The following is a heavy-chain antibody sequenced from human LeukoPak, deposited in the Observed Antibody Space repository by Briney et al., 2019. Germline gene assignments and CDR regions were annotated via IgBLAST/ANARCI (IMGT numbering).Heavy chain of an antibody. CDR1: GYSFSAYY. J-gene: IGHJ4*02. CDR2: INPNSGDT. CDR3: ARDVSSTPNWEFDY. V-gene: IGHV1-2*02. Sequence: GASVKVSCKASGYSFSAYYMHWVRQAPGQGLEWMGWINPNSGDTNYAQKFQGRVTMTRDTSISTAYVEVNWLISDDTAIYYCARDVSSTPNWEFDYWGQGTLVTVSS. D-gene: IGHD1-26*01.